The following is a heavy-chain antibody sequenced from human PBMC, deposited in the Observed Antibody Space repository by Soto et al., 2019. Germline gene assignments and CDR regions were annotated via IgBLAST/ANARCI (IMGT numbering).Heavy chain of an antibody. J-gene: IGHJ3*02. Sequence: PGGSLRLSCAAYGFTFSSYSMNWVRQAPGKGLEWVSSISSSSSYIYYADSVKGRFTISRDNAKNSLYLQMNSLRAEDTAVYYCARDANDAFDIWGQGTMVTVSS. CDR1: GFTFSSYS. V-gene: IGHV3-21*01. CDR2: ISSSSSYI. CDR3: ARDANDAFDI.